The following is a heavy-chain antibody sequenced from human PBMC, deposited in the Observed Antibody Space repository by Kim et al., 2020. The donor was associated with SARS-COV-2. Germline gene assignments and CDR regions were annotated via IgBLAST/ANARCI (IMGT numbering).Heavy chain of an antibody. Sequence: GGSLRLSCAASGFTFSSYAMSWVRQAPGKRLEWVSAISGSGGSTYYAVFVKGLFTISRDNSKNTLYLQMNSLRAEDTAVYYCAKLAPLLYDYVWGSYRYRATDYWGQGTLVNVSS. CDR3: AKLAPLLYDYVWGSYRYRATDY. CDR1: GFTFSSYA. CDR2: ISGSGGST. D-gene: IGHD3-16*02. V-gene: IGHV3-23*01. J-gene: IGHJ4*02.